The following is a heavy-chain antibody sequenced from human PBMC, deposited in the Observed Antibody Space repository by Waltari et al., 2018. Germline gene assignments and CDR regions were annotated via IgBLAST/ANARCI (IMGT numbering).Heavy chain of an antibody. D-gene: IGHD3-22*01. V-gene: IGHV4-59*08. CDR3: ARSIDSSGYYSWEHYYYYYGMDV. CDR2: IYYSGST. Sequence: QVQLQESGPGLVKPSEPLSLTCTVSGGSIMSSYWSWIQQPPGTGRELLGYIYYSGSTNYNPSLKSRVTISVDTAKNQFPLKLSSVTAADTAVYYCARSIDSSGYYSWEHYYYYYGMDVWGQGTTVTVSS. CDR1: GGSIMSSY. J-gene: IGHJ6*02.